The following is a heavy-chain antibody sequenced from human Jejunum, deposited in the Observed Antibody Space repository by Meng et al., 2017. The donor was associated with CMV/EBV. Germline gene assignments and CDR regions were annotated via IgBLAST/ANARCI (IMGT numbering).Heavy chain of an antibody. Sequence: ASGLSFSNYGMHWVRQAPGKGLEWVACIWNDGGRKYYADSVKDRFTISRDNSKNTLYLQMNSLRSEDTAVYYCAKRNDHSWFDPWGQGTRVTVSS. J-gene: IGHJ5*02. CDR3: AKRNDHSWFDP. CDR1: GLSFSNYG. CDR2: IWNDGGRK. D-gene: IGHD1-14*01. V-gene: IGHV3-30*02.